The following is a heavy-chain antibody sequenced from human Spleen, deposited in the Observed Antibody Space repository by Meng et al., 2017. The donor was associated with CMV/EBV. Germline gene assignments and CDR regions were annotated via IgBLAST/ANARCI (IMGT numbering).Heavy chain of an antibody. CDR2: ISYDGSNK. D-gene: IGHD2-2*01. CDR1: FTFSSYA. J-gene: IGHJ5*02. V-gene: IGHV3-30*04. CDR3: VRDSYFVLLAAARNWFDP. Sequence: FTFSSYAMHWVRQAPGKGLEWVAVISYDGSNKYYADSVKGRFTISRDNSKNTLYLQMNSLRAEDTAVYYCVRDSYFVLLAAARNWFDPWGQGTLVTVSS.